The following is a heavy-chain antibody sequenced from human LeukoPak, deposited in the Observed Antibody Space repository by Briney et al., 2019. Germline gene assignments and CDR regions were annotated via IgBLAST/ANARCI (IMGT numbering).Heavy chain of an antibody. D-gene: IGHD5-18*01. CDR2: ISWNSSSI. V-gene: IGHV3-9*01. J-gene: IGHJ4*02. CDR3: AKGSNSGYTYVYFDY. Sequence: GGSLRLSCAASGFTFDDYAIHWVRQAPGKGLEWVSGISWNSSSIGYADSVKGRFTISRDNAKNSLFLQMNSLRAEDTALYYCAKGSNSGYTYVYFDYWGQGTLVTVSS. CDR1: GFTFDDYA.